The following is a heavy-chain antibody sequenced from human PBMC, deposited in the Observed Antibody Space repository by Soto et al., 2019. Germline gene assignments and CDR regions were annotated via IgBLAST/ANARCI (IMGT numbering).Heavy chain of an antibody. CDR2: LNHSGST. J-gene: IGHJ6*02. V-gene: IGHV4-34*01. CDR3: ARGPRRRWLQFHYYGMDV. CDR1: CGSFTGYY. D-gene: IGHD5-12*01. Sequence: PSETLSLTCAVYCGSFTGYYCPCIRQPPGKGLEGIGELNHSGSTYYNPSLKFRVTISVDTSKNQFSLKMSSVTAADTAVYYCARGPRRRWLQFHYYGMDVWGQGTTVT.